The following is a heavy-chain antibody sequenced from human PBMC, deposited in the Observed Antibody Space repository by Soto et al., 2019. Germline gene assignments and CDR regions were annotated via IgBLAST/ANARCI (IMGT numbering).Heavy chain of an antibody. D-gene: IGHD6-6*01. CDR3: GRGPRVLAPIPSFFEH. V-gene: IGHV1-2*04. CDR2: INPNGGVT. J-gene: IGHJ1*01. CDR1: GYTFTDHY. Sequence: ASVKVSCKASGYTFTDHYMHWVRQAPGQGLEWMGWINPNGGVTNYEQKFQGWVTMTRDTSISTASMELSRLRSEDTGVYYCGRGPRVLAPIPSFFEHWGQGTLFTVSS.